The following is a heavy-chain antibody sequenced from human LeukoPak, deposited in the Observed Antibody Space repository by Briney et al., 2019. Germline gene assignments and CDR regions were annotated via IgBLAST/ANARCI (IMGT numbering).Heavy chain of an antibody. CDR3: ARGVPFLGGSQDAFDI. CDR1: GYTFTSYY. J-gene: IGHJ3*02. CDR2: INPSGGST. D-gene: IGHD3-16*01. Sequence: ASVTVSCTASGYTFTSYYMHWVRQAPGQGLEWMGIINPSGGSTSYAQKFQGRVTMTRDTSTSTVYMELSSLRSEDTAVYYCARGVPFLGGSQDAFDIWGQGTMVTVSS. V-gene: IGHV1-46*01.